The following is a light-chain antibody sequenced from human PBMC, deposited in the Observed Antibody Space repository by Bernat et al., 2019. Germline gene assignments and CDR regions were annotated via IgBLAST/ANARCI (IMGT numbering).Light chain of an antibody. CDR2: AAS. V-gene: IGKV1-8*01. Sequence: AIRMTQSPSSFSASTGDRVTITCRASQGISSYLAWYQQKPGKAPKLLIYAASTLQSGVPSKFSGSGSGRDFTFTISSLQPEDFATYYCQQYYSYPYTFGGGTKVEIK. J-gene: IGKJ4*01. CDR3: QQYYSYPYT. CDR1: QGISSY.